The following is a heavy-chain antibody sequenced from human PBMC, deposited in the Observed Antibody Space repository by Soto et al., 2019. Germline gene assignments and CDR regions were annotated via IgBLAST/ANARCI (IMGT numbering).Heavy chain of an antibody. Sequence: GGSLRLSCAASGVTFSSYAMSWVRQAPGKGLEWVSAISGSGGSTYYADSVKGRFTISRDNSKNTLYLQMNSLRAEDTAVYYCAKGSSSVDKAMVNFAYWGQGTLVTVSS. V-gene: IGHV3-23*01. CDR1: GVTFSSYA. J-gene: IGHJ4*02. D-gene: IGHD5-18*01. CDR2: ISGSGGST. CDR3: AKGSSSVDKAMVNFAY.